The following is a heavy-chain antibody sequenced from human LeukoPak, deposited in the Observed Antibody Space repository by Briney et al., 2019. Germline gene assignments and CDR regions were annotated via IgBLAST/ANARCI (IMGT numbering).Heavy chain of an antibody. CDR1: GFTFSSYG. CDR3: ARDPVEWELLLDC. D-gene: IGHD1-26*01. J-gene: IGHJ4*02. Sequence: GGSLRLSCAASGFTFSSYGMQWGRQAPGERPEGGANMNIDGSEKYYADSVKGRFTISRNNARNSVYLQMNSLRVEDTAVYYCARDPVEWELLLDCWGQGTLVTVSS. V-gene: IGHV3-7*01. CDR2: MNIDGSEK.